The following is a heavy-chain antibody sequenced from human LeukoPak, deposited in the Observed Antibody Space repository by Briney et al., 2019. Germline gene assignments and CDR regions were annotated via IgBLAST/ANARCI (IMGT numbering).Heavy chain of an antibody. CDR2: ISYDGSNK. Sequence: PGGSLRLSCAASGFTFSSYAMHWVRQAPGKGLEWVAVISYDGSNKYYADSVKGRFTISRDNSKNTLYLQMNSLRAEDTAVYYCARAYDSSRGYFDYWGQGTLVTVSS. CDR1: GFTFSSYA. D-gene: IGHD3-22*01. CDR3: ARAYDSSRGYFDY. J-gene: IGHJ4*02. V-gene: IGHV3-30*04.